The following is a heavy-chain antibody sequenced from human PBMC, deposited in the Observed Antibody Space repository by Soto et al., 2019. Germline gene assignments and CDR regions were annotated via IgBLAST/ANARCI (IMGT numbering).Heavy chain of an antibody. CDR3: AKDRRTVALFDY. V-gene: IGHV3-30*18. CDR2: ISYDGSNK. Sequence: QVQLVESGGGVVQPGRSLRLSCAASGFTFSSYGMHWARQAPGKGLEWVAVISYDGSNKYYADSVKGRFTISRDNSKNTLYLQMNSLRAEDTAVYYCAKDRRTVALFDYWGQGTLVTVSS. CDR1: GFTFSSYG. J-gene: IGHJ4*02. D-gene: IGHD6-19*01.